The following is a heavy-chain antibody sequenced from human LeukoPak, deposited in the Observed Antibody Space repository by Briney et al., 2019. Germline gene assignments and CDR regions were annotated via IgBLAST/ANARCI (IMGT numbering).Heavy chain of an antibody. CDR2: IYPGDSDT. CDR3: ARDPIDYGDYDLDSFAFDI. V-gene: IGHV5-51*01. D-gene: IGHD4-17*01. Sequence: GESLKISCKGSGYSCTSYWIGWVRQMPGKGLEWMGIIYPGDSDTRYSPSFQGQVTISADKSISTAYLQWSSLKASDTAMYYCARDPIDYGDYDLDSFAFDIWGQGTMVTVSS. J-gene: IGHJ3*02. CDR1: GYSCTSYW.